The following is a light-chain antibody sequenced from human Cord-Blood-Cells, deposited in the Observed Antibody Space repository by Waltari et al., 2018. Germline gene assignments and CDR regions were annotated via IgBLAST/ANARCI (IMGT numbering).Light chain of an antibody. CDR2: LNSDGSH. J-gene: IGLJ2*01. CDR1: SGHSSYA. Sequence: TLSSGHSSYAIAWHQQQPEKGPRYLMKLNSDGSHSKGDGIPDRFSGTSSGAERYLTISSLQSEDEADYYCQTWGTGIVVFGGGTKLTVL. V-gene: IGLV4-69*01. CDR3: QTWGTGIVV.